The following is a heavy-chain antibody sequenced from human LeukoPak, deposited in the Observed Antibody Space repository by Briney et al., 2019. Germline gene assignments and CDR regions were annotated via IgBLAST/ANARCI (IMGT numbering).Heavy chain of an antibody. Sequence: GGSLRLSCAASRFTFSSYAMSWVRQAPGKGLVWVSRINKDGSARNYADSVKGRFTISRDNAKNTLFLQMDSLRAEDTAMYYCATSGWYGNDDHWGQGTLVTVSS. CDR1: RFTFSSYA. CDR3: ATSGWYGNDDH. CDR2: INKDGSAR. V-gene: IGHV3-74*01. J-gene: IGHJ4*02. D-gene: IGHD6-19*01.